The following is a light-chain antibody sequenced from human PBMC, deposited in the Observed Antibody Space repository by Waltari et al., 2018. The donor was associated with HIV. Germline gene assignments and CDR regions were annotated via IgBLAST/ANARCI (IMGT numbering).Light chain of an antibody. CDR3: QSAVSTGTYWV. CDR1: ALPTQD. V-gene: IGLV3-25*03. J-gene: IGLJ3*02. Sequence: YELTPPPSASVSTGQKARIACSGDALPTQDVFWYKRRPGQAPVMVIYRDKERPSGIPYRFSGSSAETTVTLTLSAVQAAYEADYFCQSAVSTGTYWVFGGGTKLTVL. CDR2: RDK.